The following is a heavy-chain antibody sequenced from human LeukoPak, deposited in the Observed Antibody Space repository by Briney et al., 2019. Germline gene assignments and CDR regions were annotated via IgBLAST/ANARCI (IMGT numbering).Heavy chain of an antibody. J-gene: IGHJ5*02. V-gene: IGHV3-23*01. CDR1: GFTFSSYA. D-gene: IGHD6-13*01. Sequence: LSGGSLRLSCAASGFTFSSYAMSWVRQAPGKGLEWGAAISGSGGSTYYADSVKGRFTISRDNSKNTLYLQMNSLRAEDTAVYYCAKVGSSSWYSRINNWFDPWGQGTLVTVSS. CDR3: AKVGSSSWYSRINNWFDP. CDR2: ISGSGGST.